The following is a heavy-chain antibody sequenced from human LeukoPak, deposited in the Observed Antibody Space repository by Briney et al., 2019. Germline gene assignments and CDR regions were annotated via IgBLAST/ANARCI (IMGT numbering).Heavy chain of an antibody. D-gene: IGHD6-13*01. CDR2: IIPIFGTA. CDR3: AYSSSWHLEGNWFDP. V-gene: IGHV1-69*05. CDR1: GGTFSSYA. J-gene: IGHJ5*02. Sequence: SVKASCKASGGTFSSYAIGWVRQAPGQGLEWMGGIIPIFGTANYAQKFQGRVTITTDESTSTAYMELSSLRSEDTAVYYCAYSSSWHLEGNWFDPWGQGTLVTVSS.